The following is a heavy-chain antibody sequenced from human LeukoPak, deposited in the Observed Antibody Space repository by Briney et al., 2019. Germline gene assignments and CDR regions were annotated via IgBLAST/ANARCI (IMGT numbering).Heavy chain of an antibody. D-gene: IGHD3-10*01. J-gene: IGHJ5*02. CDR3: AKLRFGEFSWFDP. Sequence: PGGSLRLSCAASGFTFSSYAMSWVRQAPGKGLEWVSAISGSGVSTYYADSVKGRFTISRDNSKNTLYLQMNSLRAEDTAAYYCAKLRFGEFSWFDPWGQGTLVTVSS. CDR1: GFTFSSYA. CDR2: ISGSGVST. V-gene: IGHV3-23*01.